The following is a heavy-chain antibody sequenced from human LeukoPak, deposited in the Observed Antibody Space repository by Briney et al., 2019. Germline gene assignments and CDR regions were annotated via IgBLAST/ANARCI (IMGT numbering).Heavy chain of an antibody. CDR2: IFYSGST. CDR1: GGSLSSYS. Sequence: PSGTLSLTCTGSGGSLSSYSWSWIRQPPGKGLDGIAYIFYSGSTNYNPSLKSRVTISVDTSKNQFSLKLSSVTAADTAVYYCARDADYGGYYYFDYWGQGTLVTVSS. CDR3: ARDADYGGYYYFDY. D-gene: IGHD4-23*01. V-gene: IGHV4-59*01. J-gene: IGHJ4*02.